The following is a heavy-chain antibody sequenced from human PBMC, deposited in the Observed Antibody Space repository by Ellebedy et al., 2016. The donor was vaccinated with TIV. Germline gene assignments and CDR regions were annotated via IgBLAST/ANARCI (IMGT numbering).Heavy chain of an antibody. CDR1: GYSFTSYW. V-gene: IGHV5-51*01. CDR2: IYPGDSDT. D-gene: IGHD3-22*01. Sequence: GESLKISCKGSGYSFTSYWIGWVRQMPGKGLEWMGIIYPGDSDTRYSPSFQGQVTISADKSISTAYLQWSSLKASDTAMYYCARHRYYYDSSGYRRYYFDYWGQGTLVTVSS. CDR3: ARHRYYYDSSGYRRYYFDY. J-gene: IGHJ4*02.